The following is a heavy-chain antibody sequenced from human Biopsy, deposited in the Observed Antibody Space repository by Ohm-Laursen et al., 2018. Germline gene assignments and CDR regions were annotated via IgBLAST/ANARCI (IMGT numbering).Heavy chain of an antibody. CDR1: GGYINNYY. D-gene: IGHD3-22*01. CDR3: ASVVLGPTNDAFDL. V-gene: IGHV4-4*07. J-gene: IGHJ3*01. CDR2: IYSDGST. Sequence: PSETLSLTCNVSGGYINNYYWSWIRQPSGKGLEWIGRIYSDGSTNYNPSLKSRVTISVDTSKKQFSLRLRSITAADTAMYYCASVVLGPTNDAFDLWGQGTMIIVSS.